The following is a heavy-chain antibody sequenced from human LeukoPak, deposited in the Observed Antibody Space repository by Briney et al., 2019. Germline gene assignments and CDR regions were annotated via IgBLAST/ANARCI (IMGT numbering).Heavy chain of an antibody. CDR1: GLTFSGSA. CDR3: TSYYGGNSDFY. J-gene: IGHJ4*02. D-gene: IGHD4-23*01. CDR2: IRSKANSYAT. V-gene: IGHV3-73*01. Sequence: GGSLRLSCAASGLTFSGSAMHWVRQASGKGLEWVGRIRSKANSYATAYAASVKGRFTISRDDSKNTAYLQMNSLKTEDTAVYYCTSYYGGNSDFYWGQGTLVTVSS.